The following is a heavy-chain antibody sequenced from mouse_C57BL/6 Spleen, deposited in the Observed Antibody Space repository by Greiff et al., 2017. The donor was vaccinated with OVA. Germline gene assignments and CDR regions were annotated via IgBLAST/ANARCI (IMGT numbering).Heavy chain of an antibody. CDR1: GFTFSSYG. D-gene: IGHD2-5*01. J-gene: IGHJ4*01. Sequence: EVKVVESGGDLVKPGGSLKLSCAASGFTFSSYGMSWVRQTPDKRLEWVATISSGGSYTYYPDSVKGRFTISRDNAKNTLYLQMSSLKSEDTAMYYCARQSNNAMDYWGQGTSVTVSS. CDR3: ARQSNNAMDY. CDR2: ISSGGSYT. V-gene: IGHV5-6*01.